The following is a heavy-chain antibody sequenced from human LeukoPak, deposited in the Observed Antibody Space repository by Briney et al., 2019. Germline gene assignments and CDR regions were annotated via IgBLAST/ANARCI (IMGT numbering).Heavy chain of an antibody. V-gene: IGHV1-69*13. Sequence: SVKVSCKVSGGSLSYYALNWVRQAPGQGLEWMGGIIPIFGTANYAQNFQGRLTVAADESTSTAYMELSSLRSEDTAVYYCARAEYYYDTSLSGSFHLWGQGTMVTVSS. J-gene: IGHJ3*01. D-gene: IGHD3-22*01. CDR3: ARAEYYYDTSLSGSFHL. CDR1: GGSLSYYA. CDR2: IIPIFGTA.